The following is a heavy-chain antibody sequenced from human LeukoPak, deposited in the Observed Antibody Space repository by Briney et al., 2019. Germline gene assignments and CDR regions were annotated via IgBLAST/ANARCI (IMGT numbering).Heavy chain of an antibody. V-gene: IGHV3-30*01. CDR3: ARDSTYYYDSGSSAPHYFDF. D-gene: IGHD3-10*01. Sequence: GGSLRLSCAASGFTFSSYAMHWVRQAPGKGLEWVALISYHGDITYYADSVKGRFTLSRDNSKTTLFLQLNSLRAEDTAVYYCARDSTYYYDSGSSAPHYFDFWGQGTLVTVSS. CDR2: ISYHGDIT. CDR1: GFTFSSYA. J-gene: IGHJ4*02.